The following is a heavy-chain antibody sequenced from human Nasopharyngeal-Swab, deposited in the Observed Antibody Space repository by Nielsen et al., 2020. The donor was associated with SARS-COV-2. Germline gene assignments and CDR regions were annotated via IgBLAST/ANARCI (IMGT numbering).Heavy chain of an antibody. D-gene: IGHD3-22*01. V-gene: IGHV4-59*01. CDR3: ARGGLGVYDSSGYYYLTY. CDR2: IYYSGST. J-gene: IGHJ4*02. Sequence: WIRQPPGKGLEWIGYIYYSGSTNYNPSLKSRVTISADTSKNQFSLKLSSVTAADTAVYYCARGGLGVYDSSGYYYLTYWGQGTLVTVSS.